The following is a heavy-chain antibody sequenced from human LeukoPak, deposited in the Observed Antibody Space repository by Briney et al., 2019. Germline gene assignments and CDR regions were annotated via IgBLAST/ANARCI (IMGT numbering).Heavy chain of an antibody. D-gene: IGHD6-19*01. CDR1: GGSSSGFY. V-gene: IGHV4-34*12. CDR3: ARSHSSDWYTKDL. CDR2: IIHSGGT. Sequence: SETLSLTCAIYGGSSSGFYWSWIRQPPGKGLEWIGEIIHSGGTNYNPSLKSRVTMSVDRSKNQLSLEVTSVTAADTAVYYCARSHSSDWYTKDLWGQGTLVTVSS. J-gene: IGHJ5*02.